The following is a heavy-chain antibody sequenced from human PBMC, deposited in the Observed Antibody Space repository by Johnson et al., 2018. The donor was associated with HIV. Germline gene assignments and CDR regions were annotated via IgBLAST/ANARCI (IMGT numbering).Heavy chain of an antibody. J-gene: IGHJ3*02. CDR3: ARGRGSYSSSSPLPLDAFDI. Sequence: VQVVESGGGVVQPGRSLRLACAASGFTLSSYAMHWVRQAPGKGLEWVAVISYDGSIKYYTDTVRGRSTLSRYHSRNTLYLTMNSPRPEDTAVYYCARGRGSYSSSSPLPLDAFDIWGQGTMVTVSS. CDR2: ISYDGSIK. V-gene: IGHV3-30*04. D-gene: IGHD6-6*01. CDR1: GFTLSSYA.